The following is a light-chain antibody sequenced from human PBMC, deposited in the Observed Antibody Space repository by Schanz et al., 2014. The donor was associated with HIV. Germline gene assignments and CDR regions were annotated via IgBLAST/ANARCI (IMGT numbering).Light chain of an antibody. CDR1: QSISNW. Sequence: DIQMTQSPSTLSASVGDRVTITCRASQSISNWLAWYQQKPGRAPKLLISQASILQSGVPSRFSGSGSETEFTLTVSSLQAEDFATYYCLQYHAFPWTFGQGTKVDVK. J-gene: IGKJ1*01. V-gene: IGKV1-5*03. CDR2: QAS. CDR3: LQYHAFPWT.